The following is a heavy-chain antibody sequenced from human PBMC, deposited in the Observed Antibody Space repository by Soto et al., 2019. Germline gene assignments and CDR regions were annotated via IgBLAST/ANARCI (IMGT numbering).Heavy chain of an antibody. CDR3: ARGEAGADY. Sequence: PSETLSLTCTVSGGSLSGYDWSWIRQPPGKGLEWVGYIYFTGNTNYNPSLQSRLSLSVDTSNNQFSLNLRSVTAADTAVYYCARGEAGADYWGPGTLVTVSS. D-gene: IGHD6-13*01. CDR1: GGSLSGYD. V-gene: IGHV4-59*01. CDR2: IYFTGNT. J-gene: IGHJ4*02.